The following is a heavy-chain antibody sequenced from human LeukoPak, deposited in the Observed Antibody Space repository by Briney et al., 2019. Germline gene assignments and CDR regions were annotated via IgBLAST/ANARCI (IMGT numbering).Heavy chain of an antibody. D-gene: IGHD6-13*01. Sequence: GGSLRLSCAASGFTFSSYWMHWVRQAPGKGLVWVSRIRSDGSSTSYADSVKGRFTISRDNAKNSLYLQMNSLRAEDTAVYYCAREVQLVPDYWGQGTLVTVSS. J-gene: IGHJ4*02. CDR2: IRSDGSST. V-gene: IGHV3-74*01. CDR3: AREVQLVPDY. CDR1: GFTFSSYW.